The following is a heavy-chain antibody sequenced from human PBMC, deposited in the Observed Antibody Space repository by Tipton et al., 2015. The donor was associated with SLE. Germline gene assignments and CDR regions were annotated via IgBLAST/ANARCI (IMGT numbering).Heavy chain of an antibody. CDR3: ARGAPTVTTYFDY. CDR2: IYYSGST. V-gene: IGHV4-59*07. Sequence: TLSLTCTVSGGSITSYYWSWIRQPPGKGLEWIGYIYYSGSTNYNPSPKSRVTTSVDTSKNQLSLKLDSVTAADTAVYYCARGAPTVTTYFDYWGQGTLVTVSS. D-gene: IGHD4-17*01. CDR1: GGSITSYY. J-gene: IGHJ4*02.